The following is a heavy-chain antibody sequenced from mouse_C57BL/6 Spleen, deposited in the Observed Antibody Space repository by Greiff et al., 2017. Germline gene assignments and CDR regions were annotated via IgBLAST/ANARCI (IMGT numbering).Heavy chain of an antibody. J-gene: IGHJ4*01. V-gene: IGHV2-6-1*01. CDR2: IWSDGST. CDR3: ARHYYGSSPYYAMDY. D-gene: IGHD1-1*01. CDR1: GFSLTSYG. Sequence: VQLKESGPGLVAPSQSLSITCTVSGFSLTSYGVHWVRQPPGKGLEWLVVIWSDGSTTYNSALKSRLSISKDNSKSQVFLKMNSLQTDDTAMYYCARHYYGSSPYYAMDYWGQGTSVTVSS.